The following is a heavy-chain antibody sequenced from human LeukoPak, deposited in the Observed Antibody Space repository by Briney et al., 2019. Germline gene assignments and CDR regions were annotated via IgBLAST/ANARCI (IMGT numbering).Heavy chain of an antibody. CDR3: ARDLYRIVVVPHYFDY. D-gene: IGHD3-22*01. CDR1: GFTFSSYN. J-gene: IGHJ4*02. Sequence: GGSLRLSCAASGFTFSSYNMNWVRQAPGKGLEWVANIKKDGSEKYYVDSVKGRFTISRDNAKNSLYLQMNSLRAEDTAVYYCARDLYRIVVVPHYFDYWGQGTLVTVSS. CDR2: IKKDGSEK. V-gene: IGHV3-7*01.